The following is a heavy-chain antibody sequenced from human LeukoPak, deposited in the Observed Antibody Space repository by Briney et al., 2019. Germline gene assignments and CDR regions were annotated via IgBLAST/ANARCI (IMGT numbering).Heavy chain of an antibody. Sequence: PSETLSLTCTVSGGSISSGGYYWSWIRQHPGKGLEWIGYIYYSGSTYYTPSLKSRVTISVDTSKNRLSLKLSSVTAADTAVYYCANIVVVTGLHYFDYWGQGTLVTVSS. D-gene: IGHD2-21*02. CDR1: GGSISSGGYY. V-gene: IGHV4-31*03. J-gene: IGHJ4*02. CDR3: ANIVVVTGLHYFDY. CDR2: IYYSGST.